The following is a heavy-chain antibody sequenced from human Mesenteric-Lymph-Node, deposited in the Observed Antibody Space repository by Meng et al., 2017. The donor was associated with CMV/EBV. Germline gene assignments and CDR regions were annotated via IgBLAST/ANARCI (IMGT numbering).Heavy chain of an antibody. D-gene: IGHD5-24*01. J-gene: IGHJ6*02. Sequence: ASVQVSCKASGYIFTSYDINGVGQATGQGLEWMGWMNPNSGNTGYAQKSQSRVTITRNTYISTAYMELSSLRPEDTAVYYCARGAATNYYYYYGMDVWGQGTTVTVSS. CDR2: MNPNSGNT. CDR1: GYIFTSYD. CDR3: ARGAATNYYYYYGMDV. V-gene: IGHV1-8*03.